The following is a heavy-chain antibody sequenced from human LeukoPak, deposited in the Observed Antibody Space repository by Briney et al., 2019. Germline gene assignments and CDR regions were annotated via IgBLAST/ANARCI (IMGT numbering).Heavy chain of an antibody. Sequence: SVKVSCKASGGTFSSYAISWVRQAPGQGLEWMGGIIPIFGTANYAQKFQGRVTITTDESTSTAYMELSSLRSEDTAVYYCAIRNHPGVVATGEAEFDPWGQGTLVTVSS. CDR1: GGTFSSYA. CDR3: AIRNHPGVVATGEAEFDP. D-gene: IGHD3-22*01. CDR2: IIPIFGTA. J-gene: IGHJ5*02. V-gene: IGHV1-69*05.